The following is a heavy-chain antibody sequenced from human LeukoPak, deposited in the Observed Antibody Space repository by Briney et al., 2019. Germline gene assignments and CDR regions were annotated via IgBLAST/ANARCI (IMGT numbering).Heavy chain of an antibody. D-gene: IGHD3-10*01. CDR1: GGTFSTYE. CDR2: IIPILGTA. J-gene: IGHJ4*02. CDR3: ARDFREFGELLGSH. Sequence: ASVKVSYKASGGTFSTYEISWVRQAPGQGLEWMGKIIPILGTANYAQKFQGRVTITADESTSTAYMDLSSLRSEDTAVYYCARDFREFGELLGSHWGQGTLVTVSS. V-gene: IGHV1-69*11.